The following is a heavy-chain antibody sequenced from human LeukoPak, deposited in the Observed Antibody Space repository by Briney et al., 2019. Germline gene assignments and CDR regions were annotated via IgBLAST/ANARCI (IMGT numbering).Heavy chain of an antibody. V-gene: IGHV3-30*18. CDR2: ISYDVGKK. CDR3: AKDIYDIFDY. D-gene: IGHD3-9*01. CDR1: GFTFSSYG. Sequence: GGSLRLSCAASGFTFSSYGMHWVRQAPGKGLEWVAVISYDVGKKYYADSVKGRFTISRDNSKNTLYLQMNSLRAEDTAVYYCAKDIYDIFDYWGQGTLVTVSS. J-gene: IGHJ4*02.